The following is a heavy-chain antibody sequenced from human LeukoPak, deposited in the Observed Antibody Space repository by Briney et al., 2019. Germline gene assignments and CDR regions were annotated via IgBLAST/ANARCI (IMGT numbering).Heavy chain of an antibody. Sequence: GASVKVSCKASGYTFTNYNMHWVRQAPGQGLEWMGIINPSGGSTSYAQKFQGRVTMTRDTSTSTVYMELSSLRSEDTAVYYCARAPRGITMIVVVTPLDYWGQGTLVTVSS. J-gene: IGHJ4*02. CDR2: INPSGGST. D-gene: IGHD3-22*01. V-gene: IGHV1-46*01. CDR1: GYTFTNYN. CDR3: ARAPRGITMIVVVTPLDY.